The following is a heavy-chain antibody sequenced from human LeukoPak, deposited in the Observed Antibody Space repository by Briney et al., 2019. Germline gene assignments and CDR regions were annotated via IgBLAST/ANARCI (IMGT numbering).Heavy chain of an antibody. CDR1: GGTFSSYA. CDR3: ARSVYYYGSGSYRRGFDP. CDR2: IIPILGIA. Sequence: ASVKVSCKASGGTFSSYAISWVRQAPGQGLEWMGRIIPILGIANYAQKFQGRVTITADKSTSTAYMELSSLRSEDTAVYYCARSVYYYGSGSYRRGFDPWGQGTLVTVSS. J-gene: IGHJ5*02. D-gene: IGHD3-10*01. V-gene: IGHV1-69*04.